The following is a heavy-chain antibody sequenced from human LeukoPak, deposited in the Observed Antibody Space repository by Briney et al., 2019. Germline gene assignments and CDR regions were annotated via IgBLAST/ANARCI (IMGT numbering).Heavy chain of an antibody. CDR3: AKTGNPATGDY. V-gene: IGHV3-53*01. CDR1: GFTVSSNY. Sequence: QPGGSLRLSCAASGFTVSSNYMSWVRQAPGKGLEWVSVIYSGGSTYYADSVKGRFTISRDNSKNTLYLHMNSLRAEDTAVYYCAKTGNPATGDYWGQGTLVTVSS. CDR2: IYSGGST. J-gene: IGHJ4*02. D-gene: IGHD1-1*01.